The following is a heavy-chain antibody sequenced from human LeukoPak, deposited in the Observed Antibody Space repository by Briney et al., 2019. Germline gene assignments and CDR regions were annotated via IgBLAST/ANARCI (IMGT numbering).Heavy chain of an antibody. CDR2: IYPSDSNT. V-gene: IGHV5-51*01. CDR1: GYSSTSYW. D-gene: IGHD5-18*01. CDR3: ARRVDTAMVVDY. Sequence: GESLKISCKGSGYSSTSYWIGWVRQMPGKGLKWLGIIYPSDSNTRYSTSSQAQVPIPAAKPTSTAYLQWSSLKASDTGMYYCARRVDTAMVVDYWGQGTLVTVSS. J-gene: IGHJ4*02.